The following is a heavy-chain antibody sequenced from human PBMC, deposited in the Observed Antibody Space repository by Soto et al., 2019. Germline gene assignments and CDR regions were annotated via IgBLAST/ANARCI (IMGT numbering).Heavy chain of an antibody. CDR3: AKKVTIYAVDPADY. CDR1: GFTLSDFG. D-gene: IGHD3-3*01. J-gene: IGHJ4*02. CDR2: ISASGDAT. Sequence: GSLGPACPASGFTLSDFGMSWVRQAPGKGLEWVSVISASGDATYYAASVKGRFTLSRDNSKNTLYLQMNSLTVADTAVYYCAKKVTIYAVDPADYWGQGTQVTVYS. V-gene: IGHV3-23*01.